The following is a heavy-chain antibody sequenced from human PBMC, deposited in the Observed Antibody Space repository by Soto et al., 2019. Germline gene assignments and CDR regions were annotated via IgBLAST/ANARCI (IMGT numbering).Heavy chain of an antibody. D-gene: IGHD2-21*01. CDR1: GFTFSTYW. CDR3: ARRSSGRLTTAWAPLDW. J-gene: IGHJ4*02. V-gene: IGHV3-7*03. CDR2: IKQDASEK. Sequence: EVQLVESGGGLVQPGESLRVSCAASGFTFSTYWMTWVRQAPGKGLEWVANIKQDASEKFYVGSVRGRFTTSRDNAKNSMYIQMNSLRADDTAVYYCARRSSGRLTTAWAPLDWWGQGTLVTVSS.